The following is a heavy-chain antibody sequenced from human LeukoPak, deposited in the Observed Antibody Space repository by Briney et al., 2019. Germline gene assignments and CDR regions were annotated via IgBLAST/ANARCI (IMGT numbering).Heavy chain of an antibody. CDR3: AGEQFDSEYWFDP. CDR1: GFTFSSYG. D-gene: IGHD3-9*01. Sequence: GGSLRLSCAASGFTFSSYGMHWVRQAPGKGLEWVAFIRYDGSNKYYADSVKGRFTISRDNSKNTLYLQMNSLRAEDTAVYYCAGEQFDSEYWFDPWGQGTLVTVSS. CDR2: IRYDGSNK. V-gene: IGHV3-30*02. J-gene: IGHJ5*02.